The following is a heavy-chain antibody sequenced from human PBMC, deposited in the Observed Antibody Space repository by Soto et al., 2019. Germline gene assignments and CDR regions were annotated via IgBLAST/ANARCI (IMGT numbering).Heavy chain of an antibody. Sequence: GGSLRLSCAASGFTFDDYTMHWVRQAPGKGLEWVSLISWDGGSTYYADSVKGRFTISRDNSKNSLYLQMNSLRTEDTALYYCAKDIIPRDANYYYGMDVWGQGTTVTVSS. V-gene: IGHV3-43*01. J-gene: IGHJ6*02. CDR2: ISWDGGST. CDR3: AKDIIPRDANYYYGMDV. CDR1: GFTFDDYT. D-gene: IGHD2-8*01.